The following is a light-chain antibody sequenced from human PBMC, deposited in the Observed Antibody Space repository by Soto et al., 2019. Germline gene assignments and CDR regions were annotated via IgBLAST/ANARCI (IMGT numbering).Light chain of an antibody. CDR3: QQYDEYDSYI. Sequence: EIVMTQSPATLSVSPGERATLYCRASQSVSSNLARYQQKPGQAPRLLIYGASTRATGITARVSGSGSGTVFTRNITSLQSEDFAVYYCQQYDEYDSYIFGKRTNLEIK. J-gene: IGKJ2*01. CDR1: QSVSSN. V-gene: IGKV3-15*01. CDR2: GAS.